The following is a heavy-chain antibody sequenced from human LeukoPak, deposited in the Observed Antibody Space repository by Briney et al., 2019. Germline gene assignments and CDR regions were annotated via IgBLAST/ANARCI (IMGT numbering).Heavy chain of an antibody. CDR2: IYYSGST. V-gene: IGHV4-59*12. J-gene: IGHJ4*02. Sequence: PSETLSLTCTVSGGSISSYYWSWIRQPPGKGLEWIGYIYYSGSTNYNPSLKSRVTISVDTSKNQFSLKLSSVTAADTAVYYCARDGRTWGSGWYEFDYWGQGTLVTVSS. D-gene: IGHD6-19*01. CDR3: ARDGRTWGSGWYEFDY. CDR1: GGSISSYY.